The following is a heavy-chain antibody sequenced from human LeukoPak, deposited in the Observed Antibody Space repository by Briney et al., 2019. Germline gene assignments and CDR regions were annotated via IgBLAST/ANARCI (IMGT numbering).Heavy chain of an antibody. Sequence: SETLSLTCTVSGGSISSYYWSWIRQPPGKGLEWIGYIYYSGSTNYNPSLKSRVTISVDTSKNQFSLKLSSVTAADTAVYYRARGYHGSDYFDYWGQGTLVTVSS. D-gene: IGHD1-26*01. CDR3: ARGYHGSDYFDY. CDR2: IYYSGST. V-gene: IGHV4-59*12. CDR1: GGSISSYY. J-gene: IGHJ4*02.